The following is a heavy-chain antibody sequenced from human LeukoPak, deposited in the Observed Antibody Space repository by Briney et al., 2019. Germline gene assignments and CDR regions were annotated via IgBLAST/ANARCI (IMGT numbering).Heavy chain of an antibody. CDR1: GGTFSSYA. J-gene: IGHJ5*02. Sequence: SVKVSCKASGGTFSSYAISWVRQAPGQGLEWMGGIIPIFGTANYAQKFQGRVTITADESTSTAYMELSSLRSEDTAVYYCATMIVVVPAAIGWFDPWGRGTLVTVSS. V-gene: IGHV1-69*01. CDR2: IIPIFGTA. D-gene: IGHD2-2*02. CDR3: ATMIVVVPAAIGWFDP.